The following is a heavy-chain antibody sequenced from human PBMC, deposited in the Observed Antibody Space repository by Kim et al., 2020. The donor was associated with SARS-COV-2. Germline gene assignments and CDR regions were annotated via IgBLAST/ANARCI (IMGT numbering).Heavy chain of an antibody. Sequence: GGSLRLSCGTSGFTIKEYGMTWVRQVPGEGLECVAAITWNGGVTGYADSVKGRFIISRDNANNFLYLQMNSLRVDDTAFYYCARGPDILTGPIDLWGQGTLVTVSS. CDR1: GFTIKEYG. V-gene: IGHV3-20*04. D-gene: IGHD3-9*01. J-gene: IGHJ5*02. CDR3: ARGPDILTGPIDL. CDR2: ITWNGGVT.